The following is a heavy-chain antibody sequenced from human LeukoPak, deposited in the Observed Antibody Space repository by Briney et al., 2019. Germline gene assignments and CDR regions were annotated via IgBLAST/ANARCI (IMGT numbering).Heavy chain of an antibody. CDR1: GFTFSSYA. D-gene: IGHD3-10*01. Sequence: GGSLRLSCAASGFTFSSYAMSWVRQAPGKGLEWVSSLSSSSSQVYYADSVKGRFTISRDNARNSLYLQMDSLRADDTAVYYCARHYYGSGSHYVDYWGQGTLVTVSS. V-gene: IGHV3-21*06. J-gene: IGHJ4*02. CDR2: LSSSSSQV. CDR3: ARHYYGSGSHYVDY.